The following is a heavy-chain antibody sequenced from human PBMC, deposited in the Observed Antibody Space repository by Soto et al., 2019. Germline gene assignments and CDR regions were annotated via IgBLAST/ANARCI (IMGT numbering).Heavy chain of an antibody. CDR1: GFTFSTYS. Sequence: PGGSLRLSCAASGFTFSTYSMNWVRQAPGKGLEWVSSISSSSSYIYYADSVKGRFTISRDNAKNSLYLQMNSLRAEDTAVYYCANKIAAAAHFDYWGQGTLVTVSS. J-gene: IGHJ4*02. CDR2: ISSSSSYI. CDR3: ANKIAAAAHFDY. D-gene: IGHD6-13*01. V-gene: IGHV3-21*04.